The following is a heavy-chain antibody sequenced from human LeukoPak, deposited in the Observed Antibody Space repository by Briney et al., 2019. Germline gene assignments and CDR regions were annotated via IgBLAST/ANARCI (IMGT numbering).Heavy chain of an antibody. CDR3: AKLEEGTEVWFDP. CDR1: GFIFSSYS. J-gene: IGHJ5*02. D-gene: IGHD1-1*01. CDR2: ISYDGSNK. Sequence: GGSLRLSCAASGFIFSSYSMNWVRQAPGKGLEWVAVISYDGSNKYYADSVKGRFTISRDNSKNTLYLQMNSLRAEDTAVYYCAKLEEGTEVWFDPWGQGTLVTVSS. V-gene: IGHV3-30*18.